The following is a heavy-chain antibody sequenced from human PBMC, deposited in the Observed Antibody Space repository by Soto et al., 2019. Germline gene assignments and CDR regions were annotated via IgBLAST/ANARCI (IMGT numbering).Heavy chain of an antibody. D-gene: IGHD1-26*01. Sequence: QVQLVESGGGVVQPGRSLRLSCAASGFTFSSYGMHWVRQAPGKGLEWVAVIWYDGSNKYYADSVKGRFTISRDNSKNTLYLQMNSLRAEDKAVYYCAKTSGSYYSIDYYFDYWGQGTLVTVSS. CDR3: AKTSGSYYSIDYYFDY. CDR2: IWYDGSNK. V-gene: IGHV3-33*06. CDR1: GFTFSSYG. J-gene: IGHJ4*02.